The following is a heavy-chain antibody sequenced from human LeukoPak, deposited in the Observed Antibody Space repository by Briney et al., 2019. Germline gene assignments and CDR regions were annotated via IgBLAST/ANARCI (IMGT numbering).Heavy chain of an antibody. CDR2: IFSSSTYI. CDR3: AREGAIVGNAFDI. CDR1: GFAFNTYS. Sequence: GGSLRLSCAASGFAFNTYSMNWVRQAPGKGLEWVSFIFSSSTYIYYTDSVKGRFTVSRDNSKNTVYLQMNSLRADDMAVYYCAREGAIVGNAFDIWGQGTMVSVSS. J-gene: IGHJ3*02. D-gene: IGHD3-16*02. V-gene: IGHV3-21*01.